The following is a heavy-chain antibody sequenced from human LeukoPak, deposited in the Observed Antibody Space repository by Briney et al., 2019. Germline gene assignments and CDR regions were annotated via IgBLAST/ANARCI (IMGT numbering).Heavy chain of an antibody. CDR3: AKDLYSSPYWFDP. CDR2: ISGSGGST. D-gene: IGHD6-13*01. Sequence: PGGSLRLSCAASGFTSSNYAMSWVRQAPGKGLEWVSAISGSGGSTYYADSVKGRFTISRDNSKNTLYLQMNSLRAEDTAVYYCAKDLYSSPYWFDPWGQGTLVTVSS. V-gene: IGHV3-23*01. J-gene: IGHJ5*02. CDR1: GFTSSNYA.